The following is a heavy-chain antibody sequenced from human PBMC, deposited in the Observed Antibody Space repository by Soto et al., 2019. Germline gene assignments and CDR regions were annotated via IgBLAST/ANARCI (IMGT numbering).Heavy chain of an antibody. CDR3: ARGRYGDY. D-gene: IGHD1-1*01. CDR1: GYGFTTYG. Sequence: QVHLVQSGAEVKKPGASVKVSCKGSGYGFTTYGITWVRQAPGQGLEWMAWISAHNGNTNYAQKLQRRVTVTRDTSTSTAYMELRSLRSDDTAVYYCARGRYGDYGGQGALVTVSS. J-gene: IGHJ4*02. V-gene: IGHV1-18*01. CDR2: ISAHNGNT.